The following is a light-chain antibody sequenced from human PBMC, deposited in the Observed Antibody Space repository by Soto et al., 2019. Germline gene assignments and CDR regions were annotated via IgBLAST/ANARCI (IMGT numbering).Light chain of an antibody. J-gene: IGLJ2*01. CDR2: LSSDGSH. Sequence: VLTQSPSASASLGASVKLTCTLSSGHSSYAIAWHQQQPEKGPRYLMKLSSDGSHSKGDGIPDRFSGSSSGAERYLTISSLRSEDEADYYCQTWDTGARVVFGGGTKVTVL. CDR1: SGHSSYA. V-gene: IGLV4-69*01. CDR3: QTWDTGARVV.